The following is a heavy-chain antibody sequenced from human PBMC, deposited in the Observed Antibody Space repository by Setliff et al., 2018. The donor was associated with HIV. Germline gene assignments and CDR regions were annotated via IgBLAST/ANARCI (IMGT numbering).Heavy chain of an antibody. CDR2: IYHSGNT. CDR1: GDSISSGSYF. V-gene: IGHV4-31*03. D-gene: IGHD2-2*01. Sequence: PSETLSLTCTVSGDSISSGSYFWSWIRQHPGKGLEWIGYIYHSGNTYYNPSLKSRGTISVDTSKNQFSLKLSSVTAADTAMYYCARRGYCSSTGCSYAFDLWGPGTMVTVSS. CDR3: ARRGYCSSTGCSYAFDL. J-gene: IGHJ3*01.